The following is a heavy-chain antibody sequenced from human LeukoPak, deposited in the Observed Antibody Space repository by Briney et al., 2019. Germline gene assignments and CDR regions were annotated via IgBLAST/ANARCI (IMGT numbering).Heavy chain of an antibody. J-gene: IGHJ4*02. CDR3: AKGPDYGDEEYYFDY. D-gene: IGHD4-17*01. V-gene: IGHV3-30*02. CDR1: GFTFSSYG. CDR2: IRYDGSNK. Sequence: GGSLRLSCAASGFTFSSYGMHWVRQAPGKGLGWVAFIRYDGSNKYYADSVKGRFTISRDNSNNTLYLQMNSLRADDTAVYYCAKGPDYGDEEYYFDYWGQGTLVIVSS.